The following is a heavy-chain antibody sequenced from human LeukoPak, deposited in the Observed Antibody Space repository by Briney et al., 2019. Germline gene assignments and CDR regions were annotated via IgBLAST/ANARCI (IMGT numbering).Heavy chain of an antibody. CDR1: GFTFSNNA. D-gene: IGHD3-22*01. Sequence: GGSLRLSCAASGFTFSNNAMSWVRQAPGKGLEWVSTISGRAVSTYYADSVKGRFTISRDNSKSTLYLQMNSLRAEDTAIYYCVKGGRYDSSGVTDVWGKGTTVTVSS. CDR3: VKGGRYDSSGVTDV. J-gene: IGHJ6*04. CDR2: ISGRAVST. V-gene: IGHV3-23*01.